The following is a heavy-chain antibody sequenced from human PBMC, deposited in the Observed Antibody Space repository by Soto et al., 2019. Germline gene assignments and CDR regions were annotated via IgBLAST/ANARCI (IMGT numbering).Heavy chain of an antibody. CDR1: GGSISSYY. V-gene: IGHV4-59*01. CDR2: IYYSGST. CDR3: ARGEGYCSSTSCYVFSAFDI. J-gene: IGHJ3*02. Sequence: SETLSLACTVSGGSISSYYWSWIRQPPGKGLEWIGYIYYSGSTNYNPSLKSRVTISVDTSKNQFSLKLSSVTAADTAVYYCARGEGYCSSTSCYVFSAFDIWGQGTMVTVSS. D-gene: IGHD2-2*01.